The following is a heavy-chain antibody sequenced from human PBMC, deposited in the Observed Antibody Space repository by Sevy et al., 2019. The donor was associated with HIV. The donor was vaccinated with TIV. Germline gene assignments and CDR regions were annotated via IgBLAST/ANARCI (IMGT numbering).Heavy chain of an antibody. CDR2: ISSSGSTT. J-gene: IGHJ6*03. D-gene: IGHD6-6*01. CDR3: ARMGRPKGYSSSSYYYYYMDV. CDR1: GFTFSDYY. V-gene: IGHV3-11*01. Sequence: WGSLRLSCAASGFTFSDYYMSWIRQAPGKGLEWVSYISSSGSTTHYADSVKGRFTISRDNAKKSLYLQMNSLRAEDTAVYYCARMGRPKGYSSSSYYYYYMDVWGKGTTVTVSS.